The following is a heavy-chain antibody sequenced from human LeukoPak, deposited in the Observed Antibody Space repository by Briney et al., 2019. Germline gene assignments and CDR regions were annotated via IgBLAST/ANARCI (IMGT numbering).Heavy chain of an antibody. CDR2: VHPNTGNT. D-gene: IGHD1-14*01. Sequence: ASVKVSCKTSRYPFTTYEINWVRHAAGQGLEWMGWVHPNTGNTAYAQRFQGRVTMTRDTSISTAYMELSSLTPNDTAVYFCARGPRNDPWGQGTLVTVSS. V-gene: IGHV1-8*01. CDR1: RYPFTTYE. J-gene: IGHJ5*02. CDR3: ARGPRNDP.